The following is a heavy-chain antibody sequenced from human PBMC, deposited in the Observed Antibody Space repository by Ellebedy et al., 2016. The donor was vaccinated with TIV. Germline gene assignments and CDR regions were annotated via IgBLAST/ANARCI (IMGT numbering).Heavy chain of an antibody. CDR3: VKDRDSGMGNLDL. CDR2: IRWDEAQT. Sequence: GGSLRLSCVGSGFRFAFLNMHWVRQAPGKGLEWVALIRWDEAQTNYTESVRGRFTVSRDHSRNSMSLEMRNLRVADSAVYYCVKDRDSGMGNLDLWGRGTLVTVSS. V-gene: IGHV3-43*01. CDR1: GFRFAFLN. J-gene: IGHJ2*01. D-gene: IGHD7-27*01.